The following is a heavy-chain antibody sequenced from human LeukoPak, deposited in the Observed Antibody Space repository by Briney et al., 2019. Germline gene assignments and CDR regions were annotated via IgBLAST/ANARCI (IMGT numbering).Heavy chain of an antibody. Sequence: GGSLRLSCAASRFTFSNYAMHWVRQAPGKGLEWVAVISYDGVNQYYADSVKGRFTISRDNSKNTLYLQMNSLRAEDTALYYCAREGSDSYYYDSSGYPYPPDAFDIWGQGTMVTVFS. CDR2: ISYDGVNQ. CDR3: AREGSDSYYYDSSGYPYPPDAFDI. CDR1: RFTFSNYA. J-gene: IGHJ3*02. D-gene: IGHD3-22*01. V-gene: IGHV3-30*04.